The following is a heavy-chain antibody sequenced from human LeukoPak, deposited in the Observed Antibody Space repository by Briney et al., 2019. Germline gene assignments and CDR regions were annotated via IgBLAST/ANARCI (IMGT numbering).Heavy chain of an antibody. D-gene: IGHD2-2*01. J-gene: IGHJ6*02. CDR1: GFTFSSYD. Sequence: GGSLRLSCAASGFTFSSYDMSWVRQAPGKGLEWVSAISGSGGSTYYADSVKGRFTISRDNSKNTLYLQMNSLRAEDTAVYYCAKDGSAALQYYYGMDVWGQGTTVTVSS. V-gene: IGHV3-23*01. CDR2: ISGSGGST. CDR3: AKDGSAALQYYYGMDV.